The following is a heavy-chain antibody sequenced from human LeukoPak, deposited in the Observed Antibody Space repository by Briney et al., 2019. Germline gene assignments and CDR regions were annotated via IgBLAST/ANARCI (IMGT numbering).Heavy chain of an antibody. D-gene: IGHD3-16*01. V-gene: IGHV4-4*02. CDR2: IYHSGST. CDR1: GGSISSSNW. J-gene: IGHJ5*02. Sequence: SETLSLTCAVSGGSISSSNWWSWVRQPPGKGLEWIGEIYHSGSTNYNPSLKSRVTISVDKSKNQFSLKLSSVTAADTAVYYCARVLAVVGNWFDPWGQGTLVTVSS. CDR3: ARVLAVVGNWFDP.